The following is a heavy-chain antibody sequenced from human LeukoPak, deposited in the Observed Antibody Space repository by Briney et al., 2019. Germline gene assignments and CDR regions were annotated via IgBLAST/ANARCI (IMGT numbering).Heavy chain of an antibody. CDR1: GGTFSSYA. J-gene: IGHJ6*02. CDR3: ARDPGGWDIVVVPAAFYGMDV. Sequence: SVKVSCKASGGTFSSYAISWVRQAPGQGLEWMGRIIPILGIANYAQKFQGRVTITADKSTSTAYMELSSLRSEDTAVYYCARDPGGWDIVVVPAAFYGMDVWGQGTTVTVSS. CDR2: IIPILGIA. D-gene: IGHD2-2*01. V-gene: IGHV1-69*04.